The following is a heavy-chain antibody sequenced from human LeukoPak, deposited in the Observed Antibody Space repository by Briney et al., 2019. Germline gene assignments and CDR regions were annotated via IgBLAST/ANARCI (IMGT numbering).Heavy chain of an antibody. D-gene: IGHD3-22*01. CDR3: AKDYYDSSGYYYGHYYYYYMDV. V-gene: IGHV3-23*01. CDR2: ISGSGGST. Sequence: PGGSLRLSCAASGFTFSSYAMSWVRQAPGKGLEWVSAISGSGGSTYYADSVKGRFTISRDNSKNTLYLQMNSLRAEDTAVYYCAKDYYDSSGYYYGHYYYYYMDVWGKGTTVTVSS. J-gene: IGHJ6*03. CDR1: GFTFSSYA.